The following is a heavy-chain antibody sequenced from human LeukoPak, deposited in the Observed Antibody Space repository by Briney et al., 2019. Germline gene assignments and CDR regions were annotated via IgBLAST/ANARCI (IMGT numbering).Heavy chain of an antibody. CDR3: AKDGGLKTRITIFGVVIPKNWFDP. CDR1: GFTFSSYA. D-gene: IGHD3-3*01. V-gene: IGHV3-23*01. Sequence: GGSLRLSCAASGFTFSSYAMSWVRQAPGKGLEWVSAISGSGGSTYYADSVKGRFTISRDNSKNTLYLQMNSLRAEDTAVYYCAKDGGLKTRITIFGVVIPKNWFDPWGQGTLVTVSS. CDR2: ISGSGGST. J-gene: IGHJ5*02.